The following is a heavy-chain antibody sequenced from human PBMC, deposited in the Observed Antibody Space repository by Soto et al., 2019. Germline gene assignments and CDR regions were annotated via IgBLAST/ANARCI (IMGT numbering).Heavy chain of an antibody. V-gene: IGHV3-7*01. J-gene: IGHJ3*02. CDR1: GLTFSISW. CDR2: INPAGNVQ. CDR3: ATANTPYAFDM. Sequence: VQLVESGGGLVQPGASLRLSSTASGLTFSISWMTWVRLAPGEGLEWVSNINPAGNVQHYADSVKERFTISRDNAKNSLFLQMSGLRVEDTAVYYCATANTPYAFDMWGQGTMVTVSS.